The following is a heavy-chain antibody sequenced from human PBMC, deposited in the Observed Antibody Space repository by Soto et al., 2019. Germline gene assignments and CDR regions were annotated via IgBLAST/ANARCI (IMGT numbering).Heavy chain of an antibody. CDR1: GFTFSSFY. CDR3: ARECVDTVTSITIPFDY. CDR2: ISSSASYM. J-gene: IGHJ4*02. V-gene: IGHV3-21*01. D-gene: IGHD5-12*01. Sequence: GSLRLSCATSGFTFSSFYMSWVRQAPGKGLEWVSFISSSASYMYYADSVKGRFTISRDNSKKSLYLQMNSLRADDTAVYYCARECVDTVTSITIPFDYWGQGALVTVSS.